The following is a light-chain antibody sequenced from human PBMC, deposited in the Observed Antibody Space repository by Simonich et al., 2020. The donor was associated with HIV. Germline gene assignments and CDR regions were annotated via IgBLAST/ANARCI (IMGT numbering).Light chain of an antibody. V-gene: IGLV2-11*01. CDR3: CSYAGSYTWV. CDR1: SSDVGGYKY. J-gene: IGLJ3*02. Sequence: QSALTQPRSMSGSPGQSVTISCTGTSSDVGGYKYVSWYQQHPGKAHKLIIYDVFRRPSVVPDRFSGSNSGNTASLTISGLQAEDEADYYCCSYAGSYTWVFGGGTKLTVL. CDR2: DVF.